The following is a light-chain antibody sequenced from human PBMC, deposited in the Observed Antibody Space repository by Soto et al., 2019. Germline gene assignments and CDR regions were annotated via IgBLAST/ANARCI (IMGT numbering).Light chain of an antibody. J-gene: IGLJ2*01. Sequence: QLVLTQSPSASASLGASVKLTCTLSSGRSSYAIAWHQQQPEKGPRYLMKLNSDGSHSKGDGIPDRFSGSSSGAERYLTISSLQSEDEADYYCQTWGTGIRVFGGGTQLTGL. CDR1: SGRSSYA. V-gene: IGLV4-69*01. CDR3: QTWGTGIRV. CDR2: LNSDGSH.